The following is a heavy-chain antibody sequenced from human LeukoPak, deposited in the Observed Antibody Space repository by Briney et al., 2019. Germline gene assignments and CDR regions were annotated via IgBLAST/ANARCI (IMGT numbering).Heavy chain of an antibody. CDR1: GYSLTDLS. J-gene: IGHJ4*02. Sequence: GASVKVSCKVSGYSLTDLSMHWVRHAPGNGLEWVGGFDPEHREAIYAQKFQGRVSMTEDTSTDTAYMELSSLRSEDTAVYYCAAGGIYSLLDYWGQGTLVTVSS. CDR3: AAGGIYSLLDY. V-gene: IGHV1-24*01. CDR2: FDPEHREA. D-gene: IGHD1-26*01.